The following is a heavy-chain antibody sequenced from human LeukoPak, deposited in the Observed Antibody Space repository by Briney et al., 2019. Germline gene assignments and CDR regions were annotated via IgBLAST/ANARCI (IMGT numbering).Heavy chain of an antibody. J-gene: IGHJ4*02. CDR2: ISGSGGRT. CDR3: AKDKFRGYSGYDVSLLIDY. Sequence: GGTLRLSCAASGFTFSTYGMSWVRQAPGKGLECVSAISGSGGRTYYADSVKGRFTISRDNSKNTLYLQMNSLRAEDTAVYYCAKDKFRGYSGYDVSLLIDYWGQGTLVTVSS. D-gene: IGHD5-12*01. V-gene: IGHV3-23*01. CDR1: GFTFSTYG.